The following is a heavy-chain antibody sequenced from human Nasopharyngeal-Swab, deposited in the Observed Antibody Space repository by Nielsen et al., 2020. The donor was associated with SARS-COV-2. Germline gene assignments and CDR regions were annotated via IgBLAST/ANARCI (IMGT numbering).Heavy chain of an antibody. CDR2: IYHGGST. Sequence: SETLSLTCTVSGYSISSGYYWGWIRHPPGKGLEWIGSIYHGGSTYYNPSLKSRVTISVDTSKHQFSLKLSSVTAADTAVYYCSRSGPFRLPKLDNWFDPWGQGTLVTVSS. J-gene: IGHJ5*02. CDR1: GYSISSGYY. D-gene: IGHD2-15*01. V-gene: IGHV4-38-2*02. CDR3: SRSGPFRLPKLDNWFDP.